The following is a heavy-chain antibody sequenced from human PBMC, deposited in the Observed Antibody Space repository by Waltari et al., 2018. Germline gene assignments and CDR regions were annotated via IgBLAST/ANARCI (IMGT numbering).Heavy chain of an antibody. CDR2: IYGSGFGGTDT. J-gene: IGHJ4*02. V-gene: IGHV3-53*01. CDR1: GFSVRTNS. CDR3: ARQMTPHYFDY. Sequence: EMQLVESGGGLIQPGGSLKLSCAASGFSVRTNSWTWVRQAPGQGLEWVSLIYGSGFGGTDTHYADSVKGRFTISRDNSKNTLYLQMNTLRADDTAMYYCARQMTPHYFDYWGQGALVTVSS. D-gene: IGHD2-15*01.